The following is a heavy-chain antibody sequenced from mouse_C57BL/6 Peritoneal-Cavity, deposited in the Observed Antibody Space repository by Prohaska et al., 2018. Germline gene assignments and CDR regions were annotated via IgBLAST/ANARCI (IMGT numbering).Heavy chain of an antibody. Sequence: EVQLLETGGGLVQPGGSRGLSCEGSGFTFSGFWMSWVRQTPGKNMEWIGDINSDVSAINYAPSIKDRFTIFRDNDKSTLYLHMIDVRSEDTATFFCIRYCYYWYFDVWVTRTTVSASS. J-gene: IGHJ1*03. CDR1: GFTFSGFW. CDR3: IRYCYYWYFDV. V-gene: IGHV11-2*01. CDR2: INSDVSAI.